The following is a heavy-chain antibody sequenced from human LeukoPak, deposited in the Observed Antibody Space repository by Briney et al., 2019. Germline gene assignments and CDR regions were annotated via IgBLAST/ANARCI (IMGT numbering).Heavy chain of an antibody. V-gene: IGHV3-48*03. J-gene: IGHJ6*04. Sequence: GGSLRLSCEASGFTFSSYWMSWVRQAPGKGLEWVSYISSSGSTIYYADSVKGRFTISRDNAKNSLYLQMNSLRAEDTAVYYCAELGITMIGGVWGKGTTVTISS. CDR3: AELGITMIGGV. CDR2: ISSSGSTI. D-gene: IGHD3-10*02. CDR1: GFTFSSYW.